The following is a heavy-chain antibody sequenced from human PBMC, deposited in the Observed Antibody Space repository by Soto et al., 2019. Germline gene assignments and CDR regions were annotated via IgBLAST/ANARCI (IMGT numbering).Heavy chain of an antibody. D-gene: IGHD6-19*01. J-gene: IGHJ5*02. CDR3: ARGTGSSGWYRRDWFDP. V-gene: IGHV1-69*01. Sequence: QVQLVQSGAEVKKPGSSVKVSCKASGGTFSSYAISWVRQAPGPGLEWMGGIIPIFGTANYAQKFQGRVTITADESTSTAYMELSSLRSEDTAVYYCARGTGSSGWYRRDWFDPWGQGTLVTVSS. CDR2: IIPIFGTA. CDR1: GGTFSSYA.